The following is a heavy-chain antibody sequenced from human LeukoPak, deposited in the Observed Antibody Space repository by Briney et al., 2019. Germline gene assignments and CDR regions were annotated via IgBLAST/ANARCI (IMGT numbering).Heavy chain of an antibody. Sequence: GRSLRLSCAASGFTFSSYGMHWVRQAPGKGLEWVAVISYDGSNKYYADSVKGRFTISRDNSKNTLYLQTNSLRAEDTAVYYCAKDLYYYGSGSYIPEYWGQGTLVTVSS. V-gene: IGHV3-30*18. D-gene: IGHD3-10*01. CDR1: GFTFSSYG. CDR3: AKDLYYYGSGSYIPEY. J-gene: IGHJ4*02. CDR2: ISYDGSNK.